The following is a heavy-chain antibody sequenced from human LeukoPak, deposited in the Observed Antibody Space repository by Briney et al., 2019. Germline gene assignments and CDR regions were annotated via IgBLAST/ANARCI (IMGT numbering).Heavy chain of an antibody. V-gene: IGHV4-59*08. D-gene: IGHD3-10*01. CDR2: VYYTGRT. CDR1: GGSISGSY. J-gene: IGHJ4*02. CDR3: ARALYGTIDY. Sequence: SETLSLTCTVSGGSISGSYWDWIRQSPGKGLEWLGYVYYTGRTNYNSSLKSRVTMSVDTSKNQFSLRLNSVTAADTAVYYCARALYGTIDYWGQGTLVTVSS.